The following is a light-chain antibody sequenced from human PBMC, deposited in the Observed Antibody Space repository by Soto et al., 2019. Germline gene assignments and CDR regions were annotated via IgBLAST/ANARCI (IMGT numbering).Light chain of an antibody. CDR3: QQSYSTPLT. Sequence: DIQMTQSPSTLSGSVGDRVTITCRASQSIERYLNWYQQNPGKAPKLLIFGASRLQSGVPSRFSGSGHETDFTLTISSLQPEDFATYYCQQSYSTPLTFGGGTKVDIK. CDR2: GAS. CDR1: QSIERY. J-gene: IGKJ4*01. V-gene: IGKV1-39*01.